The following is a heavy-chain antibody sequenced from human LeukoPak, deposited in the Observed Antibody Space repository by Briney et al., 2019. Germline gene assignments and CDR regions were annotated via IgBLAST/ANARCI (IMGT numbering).Heavy chain of an antibody. J-gene: IGHJ4*02. D-gene: IGHD5-12*01. V-gene: IGHV1-2*04. CDR2: INPNSGGT. CDR3: ARDDPDFLRYSGYVMSGY. Sequence: PWASVKVSCKASGYTFTGYYMHWVRQAPGQGLEWMGWINPNSGGTNYAQKFQGWVTMTRDTSISTAYMELSRLRSDDTAVYYCARDDPDFLRYSGYVMSGYWGQGTLVTVSS. CDR1: GYTFTGYY.